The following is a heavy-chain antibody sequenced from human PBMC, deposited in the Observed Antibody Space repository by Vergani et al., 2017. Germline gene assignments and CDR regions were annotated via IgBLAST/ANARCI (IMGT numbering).Heavy chain of an antibody. Sequence: QLQLQESGPGLVKPSETLSLTCTVSGGSISSSSYYWGWIRQPPGKGLEWIGSIYYSGRTYYNPSLKSRVTISVDTSKNQFSLKLSSVTAADTAVYYCASLDTAMVRVDYWGQGTLVTVSS. CDR3: ASLDTAMVRVDY. CDR2: IYYSGRT. CDR1: GGSISSSSYY. J-gene: IGHJ4*02. V-gene: IGHV4-39*01. D-gene: IGHD5-18*01.